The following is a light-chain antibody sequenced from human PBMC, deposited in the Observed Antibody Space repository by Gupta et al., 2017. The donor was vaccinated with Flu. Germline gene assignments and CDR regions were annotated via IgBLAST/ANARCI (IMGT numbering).Light chain of an antibody. V-gene: IGLV1-44*01. Sequence: QSVLTQPPSASGTPGPRVPISCSGSSSNIGSNTVNWYQQLPGTAPKLLIYSNNQRPSGVPDRFSGSKSGTSASLAISGLQSEDEADYYCAAWDDSLNGRVFGGGTKLTVL. CDR1: SSNIGSNT. CDR3: AAWDDSLNGRV. J-gene: IGLJ3*02. CDR2: SNN.